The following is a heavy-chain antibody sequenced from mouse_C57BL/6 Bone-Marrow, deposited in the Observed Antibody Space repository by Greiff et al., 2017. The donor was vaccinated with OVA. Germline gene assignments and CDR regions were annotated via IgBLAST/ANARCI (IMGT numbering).Heavy chain of an antibody. CDR1: GYTFTSYG. D-gene: IGHD2-5*01. V-gene: IGHV1-81*01. Sequence: LQESGAELARPGASVKLSCKASGYTFTSYGISWVKQRTGQGLEWIGEIYPRSGNTYYNEKFKGKATLTADKSSSTAYMELRSLTSEDSAVYFCARGDYSNWAWFAYWGQGTLVTVSA. CDR3: ARGDYSNWAWFAY. CDR2: IYPRSGNT. J-gene: IGHJ3*01.